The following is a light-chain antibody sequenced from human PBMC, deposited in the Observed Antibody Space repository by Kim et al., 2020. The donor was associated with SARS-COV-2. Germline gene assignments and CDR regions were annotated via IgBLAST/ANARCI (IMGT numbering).Light chain of an antibody. V-gene: IGKV3-11*01. CDR1: QSISNY. Sequence: LSPGDRATLSCRASQSISNYLAWYQQKPGQAPRLLIYDTFNGATGIPARFSGSGSGTDFTLTISSLEPEDSAVYYCQQRNYWPITFGQETRLEIK. CDR3: QQRNYWPIT. J-gene: IGKJ5*01. CDR2: DTF.